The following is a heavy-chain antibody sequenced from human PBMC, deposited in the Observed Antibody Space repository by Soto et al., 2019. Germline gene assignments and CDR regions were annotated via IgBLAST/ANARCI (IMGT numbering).Heavy chain of an antibody. V-gene: IGHV3-30-3*01. D-gene: IGHD6-19*01. CDR1: GFTFSSYA. Sequence: QVQLVESGGGVVQPGRSLRLSCAASGFTFSSYAMHWVRQAPGKGLEWVAVISYDGSNKYYADSVKGRFTISRDNSKNTLYLPMNSLRAEDTAVYYCARDGASYSSGWYGVDYWGQGTLVTVSS. CDR2: ISYDGSNK. J-gene: IGHJ4*02. CDR3: ARDGASYSSGWYGVDY.